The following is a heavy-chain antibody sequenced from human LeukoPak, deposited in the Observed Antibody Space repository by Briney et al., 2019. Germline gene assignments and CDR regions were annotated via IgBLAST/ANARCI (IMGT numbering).Heavy chain of an antibody. V-gene: IGHV4-59*08. D-gene: IGHD2-15*01. J-gene: IGHJ4*02. CDR2: IYYSGST. CDR1: GGSISSYY. Sequence: SETLSLTCTVSGGSISSYYWSWIRQPPGKGLEWIGYIYYSGSTNHNPSLKSRVTISVDTSKNQFSLKLSSVAAADTAVYYCARLGYCSGGSCALEYWGQGTLVTVSS. CDR3: ARLGYCSGGSCALEY.